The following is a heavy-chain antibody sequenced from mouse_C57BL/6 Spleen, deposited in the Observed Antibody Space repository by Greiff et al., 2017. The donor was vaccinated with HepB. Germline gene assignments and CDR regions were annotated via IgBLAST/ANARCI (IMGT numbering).Heavy chain of an antibody. CDR3: ARQDYYGSSYAGAMDY. V-gene: IGHV5-9*01. J-gene: IGHJ4*01. CDR2: ISGGGGNT. D-gene: IGHD1-1*01. CDR1: GFTFSSYT. Sequence: EVKLMESGGGLVKPGGSLKLSCAASGFTFSSYTMSWVRQTPEKRLEWVATISGGGGNTYYPDSVKGRFTISRDNAKNTLYLQMSSLRSEDTALYYCARQDYYGSSYAGAMDYWGQGTSVTVSS.